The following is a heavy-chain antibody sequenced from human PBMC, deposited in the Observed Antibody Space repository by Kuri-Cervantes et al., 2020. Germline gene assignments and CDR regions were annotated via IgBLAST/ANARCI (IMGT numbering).Heavy chain of an antibody. CDR2: IGTVGDT. Sequence: GGSLRLSCAASGFTFSSYDMHWVRQATGKGLEWVSAIGTVGDTYYPGSVKGRFTISRDNSKNTLYLQMNSLRAEDTAVYYCARDRGYYGSGNYFDYWGQGTLVTVSS. CDR3: ARDRGYYGSGNYFDY. D-gene: IGHD3-10*01. CDR1: GFTFSSYD. V-gene: IGHV3-13*01. J-gene: IGHJ4*02.